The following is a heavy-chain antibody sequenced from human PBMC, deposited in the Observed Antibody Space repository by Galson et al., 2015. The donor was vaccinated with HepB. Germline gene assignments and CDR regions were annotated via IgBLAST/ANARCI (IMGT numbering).Heavy chain of an antibody. CDR2: ISSDGGST. Sequence: SLRLSCAASGFTFSTYWMHWVRQTPGKGLVWVSRISSDGGSTNYADSVKGRFTISRDNAKNTLYLEMNSLSADDTAVYYRARSRVERAVAGTFDYWGQGILVTVSS. J-gene: IGHJ4*02. CDR1: GFTFSTYW. V-gene: IGHV3-74*01. CDR3: ARSRVERAVAGTFDY. D-gene: IGHD6-19*01.